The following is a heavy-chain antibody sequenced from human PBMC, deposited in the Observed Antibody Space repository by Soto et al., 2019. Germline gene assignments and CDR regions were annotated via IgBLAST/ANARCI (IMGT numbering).Heavy chain of an antibody. V-gene: IGHV6-1*01. CDR2: TYYKSKWNN. CDR3: GGVTLFRGMDV. D-gene: IGHD3-10*01. Sequence: SQTLSLTCAISGDSVSSDTAAWIWIRQSPSRGLEWLGRTYYKSKWNNDYALSVKSRITISPDTSQNQFSLDLDSVTPEDTAVYYCGGVTLFRGMDVWGQGTPVTVS. J-gene: IGHJ6*02. CDR1: GDSVSSDTAA.